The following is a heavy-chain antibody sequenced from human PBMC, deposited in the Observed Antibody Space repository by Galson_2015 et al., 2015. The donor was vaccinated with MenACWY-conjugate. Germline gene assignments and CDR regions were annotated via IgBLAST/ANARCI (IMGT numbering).Heavy chain of an antibody. CDR1: GFSLSTYEMC. D-gene: IGHD3-22*01. V-gene: IGHV2-70*11. CDR3: ARMHIVLDATDAFDI. Sequence: PALVKPTQTLTLTCTFSGFSLSTYEMCIYWVRQPPGKALEWLARLDWRGNKYYTTSLKTRLTISKDTSTNQVVLTMTNVDPVDTATYYCARMHIVLDATDAFDIWGQGTMVTVSS. CDR2: LDWRGNK. J-gene: IGHJ3*02.